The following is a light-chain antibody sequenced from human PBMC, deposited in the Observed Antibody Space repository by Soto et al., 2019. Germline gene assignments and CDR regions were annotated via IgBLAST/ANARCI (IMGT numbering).Light chain of an antibody. Sequence: QSMLAQPPAGYEGTGQRVTLPCTRNSSHIGAGYDVHWYQQLPGTAPKLLIYGNSNRPSGGPDRFSGSKSGTSASLAITGLQAEDEADYYCQSYDSSLSGYVFGTGTKVTVL. CDR3: QSYDSSLSGYV. V-gene: IGLV1-40*01. CDR1: SSHIGAGYD. CDR2: GNS. J-gene: IGLJ1*01.